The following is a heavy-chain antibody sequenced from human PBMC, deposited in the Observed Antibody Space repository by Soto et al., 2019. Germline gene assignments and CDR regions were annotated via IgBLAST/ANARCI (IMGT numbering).Heavy chain of an antibody. J-gene: IGHJ4*02. CDR1: GGPISCGVSL. D-gene: IGHD5-18*01. V-gene: IGHV4-30-4*01. Sequence: SETLSPSSNVCGGPISCGVSLRRCIRQPPGKGLEWIGYIYYSGSTYYNPSLKSRVTISVDTSKNQFSLKLSSVTAADTAVYYCARAETQLWFDYWVQGTLVTVSS. CDR2: IYYSGST. CDR3: ARAETQLWFDY.